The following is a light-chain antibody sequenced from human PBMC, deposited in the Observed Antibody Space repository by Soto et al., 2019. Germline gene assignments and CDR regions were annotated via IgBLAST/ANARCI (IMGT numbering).Light chain of an antibody. V-gene: IGKV1-12*01. CDR2: SAS. Sequence: DIQVTQSPPSMAASVGDRVTITCRASQDIGNWMTWYQQKPGKAPKLLIYSASTLVRGVPSRFSGSGSGTEFTLTISGLQPEDSLTYYCQQAKSFPITLGQGTRLEIK. CDR1: QDIGNW. J-gene: IGKJ5*01. CDR3: QQAKSFPIT.